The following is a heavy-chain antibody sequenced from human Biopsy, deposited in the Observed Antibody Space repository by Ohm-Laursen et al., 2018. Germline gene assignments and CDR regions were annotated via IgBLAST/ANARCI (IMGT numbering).Heavy chain of an antibody. D-gene: IGHD3-22*01. CDR2: IFYRGST. Sequence: TLSLTCTVSGGSISNNNYYWGWIRQPPGKGLEWIGSIFYRGSTHYKPSLKSRVNISVDTSKNQFSLKLNSVTAADTAVYYCARDYDTSGYYYASWGQGTLVTVSS. CDR3: ARDYDTSGYYYAS. J-gene: IGHJ5*02. V-gene: IGHV4-39*01. CDR1: GGSISNNNYY.